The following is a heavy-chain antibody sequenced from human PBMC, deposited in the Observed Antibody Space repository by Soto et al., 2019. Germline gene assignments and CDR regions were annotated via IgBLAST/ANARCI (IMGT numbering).Heavy chain of an antibody. Sequence: GASVKVSCKASGYTFTGYYMHWVRQAPGQGLEWMGWINPNSGGTNYAQKFQGWVTMTRDTSISTAYMELSRLRSDDTAVYYCARSGSVCVGELTYYDFWSGPGCGMDVWGQGTTVTVSS. V-gene: IGHV1-2*04. J-gene: IGHJ6*02. CDR1: GYTFTGYY. CDR3: ARSGSVCVGELTYYDFWSGPGCGMDV. CDR2: INPNSGGT. D-gene: IGHD3-3*01.